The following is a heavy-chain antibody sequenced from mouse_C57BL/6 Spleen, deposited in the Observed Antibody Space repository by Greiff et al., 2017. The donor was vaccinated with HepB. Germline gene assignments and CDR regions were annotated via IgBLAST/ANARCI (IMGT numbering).Heavy chain of an antibody. Sequence: SGAELVRPGASVKMSCKASGYTFTSHNMHWVKQTPRQGLEWIGAIYPGNGDTSYNQKFKGKATLTVDKSSSTAYMQLSSLTSEDSAVYFCAREGRSAWFAYWGQGTLVTVSA. CDR1: GYTFTSHN. V-gene: IGHV1-12*01. D-gene: IGHD3-3*01. CDR2: IYPGNGDT. CDR3: AREGRSAWFAY. J-gene: IGHJ3*01.